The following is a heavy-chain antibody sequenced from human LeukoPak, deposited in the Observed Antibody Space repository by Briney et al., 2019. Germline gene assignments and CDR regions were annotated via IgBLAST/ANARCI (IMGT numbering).Heavy chain of an antibody. CDR2: INHSGST. CDR3: AVVYYYGSGSFDY. CDR1: GGSFSGYY. J-gene: IGHJ4*02. V-gene: IGHV4-34*01. Sequence: KPSETLSLTCAVYGGSFSGYYWSWIRQPPGKGLEWIGEINHSGSTNYNPSLKSRVTVSVDTSKNQFSLKLSSVTAADTAVYYCAVVYYYGSGSFDYWGQGTLVNVSS. D-gene: IGHD3-10*01.